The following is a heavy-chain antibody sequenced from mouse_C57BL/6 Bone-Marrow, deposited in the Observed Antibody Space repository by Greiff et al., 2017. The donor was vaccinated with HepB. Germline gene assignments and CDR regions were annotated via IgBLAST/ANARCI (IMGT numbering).Heavy chain of an antibody. CDR3: AFYDYDYFDY. Sequence: QVHLQQSGAELARPCASVKMSCKASGYTFTSYTMHWVKQRPGQGLEWIGYINPSSGYTKYNQKFKDKATLTADKSSSTAYMQLSSLTSEDSAVYYCAFYDYDYFDYWGQGTTLTVSS. CDR1: GYTFTSYT. D-gene: IGHD2-4*01. V-gene: IGHV1-4*01. J-gene: IGHJ2*01. CDR2: INPSSGYT.